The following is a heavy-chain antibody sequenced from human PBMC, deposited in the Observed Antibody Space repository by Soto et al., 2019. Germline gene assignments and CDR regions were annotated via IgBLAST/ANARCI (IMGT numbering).Heavy chain of an antibody. Sequence: SVKVSCKASGGTFSSYAISWVRQAPGQGLEWMGGIIPIFGTANYAQKFQGRVTITADESTSTAYMELSSLRSEDAAVYYCARDNGSGWSAFDYWGQGTLVTVSS. CDR3: ARDNGSGWSAFDY. D-gene: IGHD6-19*01. J-gene: IGHJ4*02. V-gene: IGHV1-69*13. CDR2: IIPIFGTA. CDR1: GGTFSSYA.